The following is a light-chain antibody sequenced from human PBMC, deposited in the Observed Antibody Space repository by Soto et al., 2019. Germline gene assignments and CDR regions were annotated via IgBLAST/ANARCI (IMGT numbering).Light chain of an antibody. V-gene: IGKV3-15*01. CDR2: GAS. J-gene: IGKJ5*01. CDR1: QSVSRN. Sequence: EIVMTQSPGTLSVSPGEGATLSCRASQSVSRNYLAWYQQKPGQAPRLLIYGASTRATGIPARFSGSGSGTHFTLTISSLQPDDFATYYCQQYNGTFGQGTRLENK. CDR3: QQYNGT.